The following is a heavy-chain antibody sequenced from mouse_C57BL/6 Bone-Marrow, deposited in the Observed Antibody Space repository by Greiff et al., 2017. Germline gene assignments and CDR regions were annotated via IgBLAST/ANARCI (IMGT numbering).Heavy chain of an antibody. CDR1: GFNIKDDY. Sequence: EVQLQQSGAELVRPGASVKLSCTASGFNIKDDYMHWVKQRPEQGLEWIGCIAPENGDTEYASKFQGKATITADASSTTAYLQLSSLTSEDTSVYYCTPFYYGSSDWYFDFWGTGTTVTVSS. CDR3: TPFYYGSSDWYFDF. V-gene: IGHV14-4*01. J-gene: IGHJ1*03. CDR2: IAPENGDT. D-gene: IGHD1-1*01.